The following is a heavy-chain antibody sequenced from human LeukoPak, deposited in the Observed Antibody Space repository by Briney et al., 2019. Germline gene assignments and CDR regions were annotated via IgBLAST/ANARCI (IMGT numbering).Heavy chain of an antibody. V-gene: IGHV3-48*03. CDR2: ISSSGSTI. D-gene: IGHD3-10*01. J-gene: IGHJ6*04. CDR3: AREWAAVWFGESIYYYGMDV. Sequence: PGGSLRLSCAASGFTFSNYWVAWVRQAPGKGLEWVSYISSSGSTIYYADSVKGRFTISRDNAKNSLYLQMNSLRAEDTAVYYCAREWAAVWFGESIYYYGMDVWGKGTTVTVSS. CDR1: GFTFSNYW.